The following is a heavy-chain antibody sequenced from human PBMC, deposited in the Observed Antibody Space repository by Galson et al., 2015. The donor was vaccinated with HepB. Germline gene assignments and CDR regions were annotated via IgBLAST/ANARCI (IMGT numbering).Heavy chain of an antibody. J-gene: IGHJ3*02. D-gene: IGHD5-24*01. V-gene: IGHV1-18*01. CDR2: IRAYNGNT. Sequence: SVKVSCKASGYTFTSYGISWVRQAPGQGLEWMGWIRAYNGNTNYAQKLQVRVTMTTDTSTSTAYMELRSLRSDDTAVYYCARSRMATINNAFDIWGQGTMVTVSS. CDR3: ARSRMATINNAFDI. CDR1: GYTFTSYG.